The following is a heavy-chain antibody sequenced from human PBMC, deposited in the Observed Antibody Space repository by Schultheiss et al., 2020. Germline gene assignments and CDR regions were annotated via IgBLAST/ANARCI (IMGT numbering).Heavy chain of an antibody. D-gene: IGHD2-21*02. V-gene: IGHV3-30*18. J-gene: IGHJ3*02. CDR1: GFTFSSYG. Sequence: GGSLRLSCAASGFTFSSYGMHWVRQAPGKGLEWVAVISYDGSNKYYADSVKGRFTISRDNSKNTLYLQMNSLRAEDTAVYYCAKPSLAYCGGDCYADAFDIWGQGTMVTVSS. CDR2: ISYDGSNK. CDR3: AKPSLAYCGGDCYADAFDI.